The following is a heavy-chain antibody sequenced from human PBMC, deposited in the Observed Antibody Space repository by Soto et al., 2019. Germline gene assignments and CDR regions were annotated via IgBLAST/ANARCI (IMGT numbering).Heavy chain of an antibody. CDR3: ARGGGSSGGYPNLVYYYGIVV. Sequence: QVQLVQSGAEVKKPGASVKVSCKASGYTFTSYDINWVRQATGQGLEWMGWMNPNSGNTGYAQKCQGSVTMTRNTSIRTGYMEMRSLRSEDTAVYYCARGGGSSGGYPNLVYYYGIVVWGQGTTVTVSS. CDR1: GYTFTSYD. CDR2: MNPNSGNT. D-gene: IGHD6-19*01. V-gene: IGHV1-8*01. J-gene: IGHJ6*02.